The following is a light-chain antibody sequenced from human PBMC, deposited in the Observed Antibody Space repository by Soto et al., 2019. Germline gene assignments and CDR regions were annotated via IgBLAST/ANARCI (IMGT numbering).Light chain of an antibody. CDR2: GAS. Sequence: IVRTQSPATLSVSQGARPPLSCRASQSVTRNLAWYQQKTGQDPRLLIYGASIRATGIPARFSGTGSGTEFNLTIGSLQSEDFAVYYCQQWNNWPRTFGRGTKVDIK. J-gene: IGKJ1*01. CDR3: QQWNNWPRT. V-gene: IGKV3-15*01. CDR1: QSVTRN.